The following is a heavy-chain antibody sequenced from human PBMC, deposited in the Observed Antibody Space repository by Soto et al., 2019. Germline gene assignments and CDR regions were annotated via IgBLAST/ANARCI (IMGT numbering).Heavy chain of an antibody. CDR1: GASISYGNYA. D-gene: IGHD1-26*01. CDR2: INHLETT. CDR3: ARGGGSDSFDY. V-gene: IGHV4-30-2*01. Sequence: PSETLSLTCTVSGASISYGNYAWSWIRQTPGKGLEWIGYINHLETTFYNPSFESRLTLSIDRAKNQFSLNLNSMSAADRAVYFCARGGGSDSFDYWGQGILVPVSS. J-gene: IGHJ4*02.